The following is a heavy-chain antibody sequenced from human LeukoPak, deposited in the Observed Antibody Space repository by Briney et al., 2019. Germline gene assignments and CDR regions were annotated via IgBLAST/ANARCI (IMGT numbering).Heavy chain of an antibody. CDR3: ARAPDYYDSSEYFDY. CDR2: ISSSSSYI. J-gene: IGHJ4*02. D-gene: IGHD3-22*01. Sequence: GGSLRLSCAASGFTFSSYSMNWVRQAPGKGMEWVSSISSSSSYIYYAYSVKGRFTISRDNAKNSLYLQMNSLRAEDTAVYYCARAPDYYDSSEYFDYWGQGTLVTVSS. V-gene: IGHV3-21*01. CDR1: GFTFSSYS.